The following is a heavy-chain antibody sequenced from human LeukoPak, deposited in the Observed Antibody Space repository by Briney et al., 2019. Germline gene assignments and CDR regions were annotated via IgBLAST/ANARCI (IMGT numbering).Heavy chain of an antibody. J-gene: IGHJ4*02. D-gene: IGHD1-26*01. V-gene: IGHV4-39*01. CDR1: GGSISSSSFY. CDR2: IYYSGGT. CDR3: ARPRWELLEGGFDY. Sequence: SETLSLTCTVSGGSISSSSFYWGWIRQPPGKGLEWIGSIYYSGGTYYNPSLKSRVSISVDTSKNQFSLKLSSVTAADTAVYYCARPRWELLEGGFDYWGQGTLVTVSS.